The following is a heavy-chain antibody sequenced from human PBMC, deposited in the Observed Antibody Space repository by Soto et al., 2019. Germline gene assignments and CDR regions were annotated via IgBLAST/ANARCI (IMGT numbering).Heavy chain of an antibody. CDR1: GFAFSSYG. CDR2: ISHDGSNK. CDR3: AKVSPMGYFFDF. V-gene: IGHV3-30*18. Sequence: GGSLRLSCEASGFAFSSYGIHWVRQAPGKGLQWVALISHDGSNKYYADSVKGRFAISRDNSKNTLYLEMNSLRGEDTAVYYCAKVSPMGYFFDFWGQGTLVTVSS. J-gene: IGHJ4*02.